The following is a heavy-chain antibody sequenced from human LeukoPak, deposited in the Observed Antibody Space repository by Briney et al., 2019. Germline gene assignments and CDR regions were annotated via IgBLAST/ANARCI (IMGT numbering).Heavy chain of an antibody. D-gene: IGHD6-13*01. V-gene: IGHV3-66*01. Sequence: GGSLRLSCAASGFTVSSNYMSWVRQAPGKGLEWVSVIYSGGSTYYADSVKGRFTISRDNSKNTLYLQMNSLRAEDTAVYYCARARGGLSSSWYSDYWGQGTLVTVSS. CDR2: IYSGGST. CDR3: ARARGGLSSSWYSDY. J-gene: IGHJ4*02. CDR1: GFTVSSNY.